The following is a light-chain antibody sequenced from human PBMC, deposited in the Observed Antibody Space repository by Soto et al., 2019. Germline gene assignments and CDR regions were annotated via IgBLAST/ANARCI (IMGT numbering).Light chain of an antibody. CDR2: GAS. CDR3: QWYSGSQT. J-gene: IGKJ4*01. V-gene: IGKV3-20*01. CDR1: QSVNSHY. Sequence: EIVLTQSPGTLSLSPGERATLSCRASQSVNSHYLAWYQQKPGQAPRLLIYGASSRATGIPDRFSGSGSGTDFTLTISRREPEDFAVYYCQWYSGSQTFGGGTKVEIK.